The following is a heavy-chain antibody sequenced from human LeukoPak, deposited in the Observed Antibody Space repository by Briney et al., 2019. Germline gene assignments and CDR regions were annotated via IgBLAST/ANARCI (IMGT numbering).Heavy chain of an antibody. J-gene: IGHJ4*02. CDR2: ISSSGSGT. V-gene: IGHV3-23*01. CDR3: AKDGPYSGYDLAR. Sequence: GGSLRLSCAASGFTFSSYAMSWVRQAPGKGLEWVSSISSSGSGTYYADSVKGRFTISRDISKNTLCLQMNSLRAEDTAVYYCAKDGPYSGYDLARWGQGTLVTVSS. CDR1: GFTFSSYA. D-gene: IGHD5-12*01.